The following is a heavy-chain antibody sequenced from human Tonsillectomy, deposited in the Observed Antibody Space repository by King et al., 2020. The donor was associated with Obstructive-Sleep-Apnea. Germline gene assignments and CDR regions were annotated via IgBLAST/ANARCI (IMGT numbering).Heavy chain of an antibody. CDR2: MNPNSGNT. Sequence: QLVQSGADVKKPGASVKVSCKASGYTFTSYDVNWVRQATGQGLEWMGWMNPNSGNTGYEQKFQGRVTMTRNTSISKAYMELSSLRSEDTAVYYCARVGRYGDYFDYWGQGTLVTVSS. CDR1: GYTFTSYD. D-gene: IGHD4-17*01. CDR3: ARVGRYGDYFDY. V-gene: IGHV1-8*01. J-gene: IGHJ4*02.